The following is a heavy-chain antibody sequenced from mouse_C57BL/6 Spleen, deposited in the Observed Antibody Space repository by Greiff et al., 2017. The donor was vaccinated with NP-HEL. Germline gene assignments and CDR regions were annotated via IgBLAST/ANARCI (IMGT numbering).Heavy chain of an antibody. CDR3: TGNYYCSSGWFAD. CDR2: IDPETGGT. J-gene: IGHJ3*01. Sequence: VQLQQSGAELVRPGASVTLSCKASGYTFTDYEMHWVKQTPVHGLEWIGAIDPETGGTAYNQKFKGKAILTADKSSSTAYMELRSLTSEDSAVYYCTGNYYCSSGWFADWGQGTLVTVSA. V-gene: IGHV1-15*01. CDR1: GYTFTDYE. D-gene: IGHD1-1*01.